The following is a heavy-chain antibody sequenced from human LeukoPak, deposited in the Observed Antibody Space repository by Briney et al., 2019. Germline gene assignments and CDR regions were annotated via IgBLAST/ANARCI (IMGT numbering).Heavy chain of an antibody. Sequence: GRSLRLSCAASGFTFSSYAMHWVRQAPGKGLEWVAVISYDGSNKYYADSVKGRFTISRDNSKNTLYLQMNSLRAEDTAVYYCARPCYLNSSGCREFDAFDIWGQGTMVTVSS. V-gene: IGHV3-30-3*01. J-gene: IGHJ3*02. CDR1: GFTFSSYA. CDR2: ISYDGSNK. D-gene: IGHD6-19*01. CDR3: ARPCYLNSSGCREFDAFDI.